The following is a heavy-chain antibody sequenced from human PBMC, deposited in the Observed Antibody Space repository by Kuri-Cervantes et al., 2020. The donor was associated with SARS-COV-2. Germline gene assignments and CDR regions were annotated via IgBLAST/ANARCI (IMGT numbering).Heavy chain of an antibody. CDR2: MNPNSGNT. D-gene: IGHD6-13*01. J-gene: IGHJ4*02. Sequence: ASVKVSCKASGYTFTSYGISWVRQATGQGLEWMGWMNPNSGNTGYAQKFQGRVTMTRNTSISTAYMELSSLRSEDTAVYYCARYDRSIAAADYWGQGTLVTVSS. CDR1: GYTFTSYG. CDR3: ARYDRSIAAADY. V-gene: IGHV1-8*02.